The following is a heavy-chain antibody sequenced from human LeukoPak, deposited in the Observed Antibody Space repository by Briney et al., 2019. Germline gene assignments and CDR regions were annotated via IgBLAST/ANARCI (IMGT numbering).Heavy chain of an antibody. V-gene: IGHV4-59*01. D-gene: IGHD2-21*02. CDR3: ARSPPPLAYCGGDCYAWYFDL. J-gene: IGHJ2*01. CDR1: GFTFSDYA. CDR2: IYYSGST. Sequence: GSLRLSCTASGFTFSDYAMSWIRQPPGKGLEWIGYIYYSGSTNYNPSLKSRVTISVDTSKNQFSLKLSSVTAADTAVYYCARSPPPLAYCGGDCYAWYFDLWGRGTLVTVSS.